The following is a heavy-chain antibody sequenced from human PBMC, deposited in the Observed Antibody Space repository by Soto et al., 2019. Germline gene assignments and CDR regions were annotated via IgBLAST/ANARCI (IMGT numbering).Heavy chain of an antibody. V-gene: IGHV4-31*03. CDR2: IYYSGST. Sequence: PSETLSLTCTVSGGSISSGGYYWSWIRQHPGKGLEWIGYIYYSGSTYYNPSLKSRVTISVDTSKNQFSLKLSSVTAADTAVYYCARQISVLGYFDYWGQGNLVTVSS. CDR3: ARQISVLGYFDY. D-gene: IGHD7-27*01. CDR1: GGSISSGGYY. J-gene: IGHJ4*02.